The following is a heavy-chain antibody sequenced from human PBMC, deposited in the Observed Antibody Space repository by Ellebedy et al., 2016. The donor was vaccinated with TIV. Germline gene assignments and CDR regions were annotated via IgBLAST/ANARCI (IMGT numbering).Heavy chain of an antibody. CDR3: ARESGYDYRNFDY. CDR2: INTGNGNT. CDR1: GYIFTSYA. J-gene: IGHJ4*02. D-gene: IGHD5-12*01. Sequence: ASVKVSCKASGYIFTSYAMQWVRQAPGQRLEWMGWINTGNGNTKYSQKFQGRVTITRDTSASTAYMELSSLRSEDTAVYYCARESGYDYRNFDYWGQGTLVTVSS. V-gene: IGHV1-3*04.